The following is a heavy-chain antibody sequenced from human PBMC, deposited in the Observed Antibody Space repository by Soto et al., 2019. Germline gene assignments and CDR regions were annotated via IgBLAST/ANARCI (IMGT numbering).Heavy chain of an antibody. Sequence: PSETLSLTCSVSGDSISNLDYFWAWIRQPPGQALEYIGYIYKSATTYYNPSFESRVAISVDTSKSQFSLNVTSVTAAYTAVYFCARGRYCLTGRCFPNWFDSWGQGALVTVSS. CDR2: IYKSATT. D-gene: IGHD7-27*01. CDR1: GDSISNLDYF. V-gene: IGHV4-30-4*01. J-gene: IGHJ5*01. CDR3: ARGRYCLTGRCFPNWFDS.